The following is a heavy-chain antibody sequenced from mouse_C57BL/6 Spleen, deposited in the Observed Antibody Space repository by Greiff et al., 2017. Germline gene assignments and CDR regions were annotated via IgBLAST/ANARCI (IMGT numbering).Heavy chain of an antibody. J-gene: IGHJ4*01. CDR3: ARPDYDKETYAMGY. CDR1: GYTFTSYG. CDR2: IYPSSGYT. D-gene: IGHD2-4*01. V-gene: IGHV1-81*01. Sequence: VMLVESGAELARPGASVKLSCAASGYTFTSYGICWVQQRPGQGLEWIGEIYPSSGYTYSHEKFKGTVTLTADKSTSTAYMELRSLTSEDSAVYYCARPDYDKETYAMGYWGQGTSVTVST.